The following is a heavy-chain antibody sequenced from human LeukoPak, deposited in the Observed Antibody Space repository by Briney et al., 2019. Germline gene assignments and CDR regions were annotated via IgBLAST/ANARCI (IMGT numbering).Heavy chain of an antibody. Sequence: LSLTCTVSGGSISSSSYYWGWIRQPPGKGLEGVLYISSSSSTRYYADSVKGRFTISRDNAKNSLYLQMHSLRAEDTAVYYCARGSDYGDVSWFDPWGQGTLVTVSS. CDR2: ISSSSSTR. J-gene: IGHJ5*02. D-gene: IGHD4-17*01. CDR3: ARGSDYGDVSWFDP. V-gene: IGHV3-11*04. CDR1: GGSISSSSYY.